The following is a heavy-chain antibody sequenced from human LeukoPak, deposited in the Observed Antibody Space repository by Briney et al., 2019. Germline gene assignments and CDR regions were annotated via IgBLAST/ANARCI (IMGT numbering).Heavy chain of an antibody. CDR3: ARDTNVEFVEWAPLFDY. V-gene: IGHV3-7*01. Sequence: GGSRRLSCAASGFTFSSYWMSWVRQAPGKGLEWVANIKQDGSEKYYVDSVKGRFTISRDNAKNSLYLQMNSLRAEDTAVYYCARDTNVEFVEWAPLFDYWGQGTLVTVSS. J-gene: IGHJ4*02. CDR1: GFTFSSYW. D-gene: IGHD1-26*01. CDR2: IKQDGSEK.